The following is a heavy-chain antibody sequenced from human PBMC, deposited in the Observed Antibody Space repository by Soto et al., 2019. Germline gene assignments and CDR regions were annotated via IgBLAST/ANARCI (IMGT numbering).Heavy chain of an antibody. Sequence: SQTLSVTRAVSAEFFSSGGYHCSWIRQHPGKGLEWIGEMSHRGGTHFNPSLKSRVTISVDTSKNQFSLNIYSVTAADTALYYCARVERGTVTTVVDAFDIWGPGTMVT. CDR3: ARVERGTVTTVVDAFDI. D-gene: IGHD1-1*01. J-gene: IGHJ3*02. CDR1: AEFFSSGGYH. V-gene: IGHV4-30-2*01. CDR2: MSHRGGT.